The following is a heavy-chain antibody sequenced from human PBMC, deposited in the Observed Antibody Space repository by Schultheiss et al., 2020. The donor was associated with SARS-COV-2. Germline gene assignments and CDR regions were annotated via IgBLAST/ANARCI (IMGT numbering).Heavy chain of an antibody. J-gene: IGHJ6*03. CDR2: ISGSGGST. CDR1: GFTFSSYA. D-gene: IGHD2-8*01. V-gene: IGHV3-23*01. Sequence: GGSLRLSCAASGFTFSSYAMSWVRQAPGKGLEWVSAISGSGGSTYYADSVKGRFTISRENAKNSLYLQMNSLRAEDTAVYYCARDRMVYASRANYYYYYMDVWGKGTTVTVSS. CDR3: ARDRMVYASRANYYYYYMDV.